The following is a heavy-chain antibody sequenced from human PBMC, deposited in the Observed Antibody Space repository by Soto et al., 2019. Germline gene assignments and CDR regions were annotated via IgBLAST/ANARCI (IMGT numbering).Heavy chain of an antibody. CDR3: ARVGGFGATTIDY. CDR2: IYYSGST. CDR1: GGSISSGDYY. D-gene: IGHD3-10*01. Sequence: SETLSLTCTVSGGSISSGDYYWSWIRQPPGKGLEWIGYIYYSGSTYYNTSLKSRVTISVDTSKNQFSLKLSSVTAADTAVYYCARVGGFGATTIDYWGQGTLVTVS. J-gene: IGHJ4*02. V-gene: IGHV4-30-4*01.